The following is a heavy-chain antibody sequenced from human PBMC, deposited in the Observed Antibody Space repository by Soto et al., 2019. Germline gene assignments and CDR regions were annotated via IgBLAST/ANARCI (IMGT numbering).Heavy chain of an antibody. CDR1: GFTFSSHG. D-gene: IGHD1-1*01. CDR3: ARDQLERYDYYYYGMDV. V-gene: IGHV3-33*01. CDR2: IWYDGSNK. Sequence: GGSLTLSCAASGFTFSSHGMHWVRQAPGKGLEWVAVIWYDGSNKYYADSVKGRFTISRDNSKNTLYLQMNSLRAEDTAVYYCARDQLERYDYYYYGMDVWGQGTTVTVSS. J-gene: IGHJ6*02.